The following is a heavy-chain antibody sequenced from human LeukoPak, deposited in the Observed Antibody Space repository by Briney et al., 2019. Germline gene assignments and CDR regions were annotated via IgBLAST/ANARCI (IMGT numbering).Heavy chain of an antibody. V-gene: IGHV1-18*01. D-gene: IGHD3-10*01. Sequence: ASVKVSCKASGYTFTSYGISWVRRAPGQGLEWMGWISAYNGNTNYAQKLQGRVTMTTDTSTSTAYMELRSLRSDDTAVYYCARTAPITMVRGRGFDPWGQGTLVTVSS. J-gene: IGHJ5*02. CDR1: GYTFTSYG. CDR2: ISAYNGNT. CDR3: ARTAPITMVRGRGFDP.